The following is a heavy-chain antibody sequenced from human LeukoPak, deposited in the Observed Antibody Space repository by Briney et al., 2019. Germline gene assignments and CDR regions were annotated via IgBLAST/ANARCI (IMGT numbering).Heavy chain of an antibody. Sequence: SVKVSCKASGYTFTSYDINWVRQATGQGLEWMGWMNPNSGNTGYAQKFQGRVTMTRNTSISTAYMELSSLRSEDTAVYYCARGFDSSGYSFDYWGQGTLVTVSS. CDR2: MNPNSGNT. CDR1: GYTFTSYD. CDR3: ARGFDSSGYSFDY. J-gene: IGHJ4*02. D-gene: IGHD3-22*01. V-gene: IGHV1-8*01.